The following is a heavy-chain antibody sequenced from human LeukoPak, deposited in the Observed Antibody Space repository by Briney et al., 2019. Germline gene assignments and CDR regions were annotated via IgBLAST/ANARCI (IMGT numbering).Heavy chain of an antibody. D-gene: IGHD3-10*01. Sequence: ASVKVSCKASGYTFTSYYMHWVRQAPGQGLEWMGGIIPIFGTANYAQKFQGRVTITADKSTSTAYMELSSLRSEDTAVYYCARGVWFGDQYYFDYWGQGTLVTVSS. V-gene: IGHV1-69*06. CDR1: GYTFTSYY. CDR2: IIPIFGTA. CDR3: ARGVWFGDQYYFDY. J-gene: IGHJ4*02.